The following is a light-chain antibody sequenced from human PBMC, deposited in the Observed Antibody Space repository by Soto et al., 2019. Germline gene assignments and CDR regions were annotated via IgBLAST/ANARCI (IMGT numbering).Light chain of an antibody. Sequence: QAALTQPASVSGSPGQSITISCTGTSGDIGSYNLVSWYQQHPGKAPKTIIYEVTDRPSGVSNRFFGSKSGNTASLTISGLEAEDEAEYYCSSYSNINTRACVFGTRTKVTVL. CDR3: SSYSNINTRACV. J-gene: IGLJ1*01. CDR1: SGDIGSYNL. V-gene: IGLV2-14*01. CDR2: EVT.